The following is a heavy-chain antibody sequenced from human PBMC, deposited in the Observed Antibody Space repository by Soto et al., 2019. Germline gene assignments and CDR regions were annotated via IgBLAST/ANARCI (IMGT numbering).Heavy chain of an antibody. CDR2: ISYDGYNK. CDR3: ARDHLSVEWLPGPYYYGMDV. J-gene: IGHJ6*02. Sequence: QVRLVESGGGVVQPGRSLRLSCAASGFTFSSFAMHWVRQAPGKGLEWLAVISYDGYNKNYADSMKGRFTISRDNSNYTLFLQMNSLRGEDTAVYYCARDHLSVEWLPGPYYYGMDVWGQGATVTVSS. D-gene: IGHD6-19*01. V-gene: IGHV3-30-3*01. CDR1: GFTFSSFA.